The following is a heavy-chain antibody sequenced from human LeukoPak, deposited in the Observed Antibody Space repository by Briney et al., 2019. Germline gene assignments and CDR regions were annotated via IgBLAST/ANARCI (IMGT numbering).Heavy chain of an antibody. CDR1: GYTFTSYG. J-gene: IGHJ5*02. CDR2: ISAYNGNT. V-gene: IGHV1-18*01. Sequence: ASVKVSCKASGYTFTSYGISWVRQAPGQGLEWMGWISAYNGNTNYAQKLQGRVTMTTDTSTSTACMELRSLRSDDTAVYYCARDPRFDYVWGSYRYRASENWFDPWGQGTLVTVSS. D-gene: IGHD3-16*02. CDR3: ARDPRFDYVWGSYRYRASENWFDP.